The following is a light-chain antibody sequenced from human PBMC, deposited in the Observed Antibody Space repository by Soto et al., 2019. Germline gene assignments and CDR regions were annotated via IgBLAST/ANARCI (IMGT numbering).Light chain of an antibody. CDR3: SSYADIVTSHVV. V-gene: IGLV2-14*01. CDR1: SSDVGGYNS. Sequence: QSALTQPASVSGSPGQSITISCTGTSSDVGGYNSVSWYRQDPGKAPKLMIYDVTNRPSGVSNRFSGSKSGNTASLTISGLQAEDEADYYCSSYADIVTSHVVFGGGTQLTVL. J-gene: IGLJ2*01. CDR2: DVT.